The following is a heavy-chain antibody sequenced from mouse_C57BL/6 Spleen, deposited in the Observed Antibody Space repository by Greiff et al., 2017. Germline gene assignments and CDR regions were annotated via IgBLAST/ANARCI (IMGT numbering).Heavy chain of an antibody. CDR3: ARVDWYFDV. J-gene: IGHJ1*03. Sequence: EVKLVESGGGLVKPGGSLKLSCAASGFTFSSYAMSWVRQTPEKRLEWVATISDGGSYTYYPDNVKGRFTISRDNAKNNLYLQVSHLKSEDTAMYYCARVDWYFDVWGTGTTVTVSS. CDR1: GFTFSSYA. V-gene: IGHV5-4*03. CDR2: ISDGGSYT.